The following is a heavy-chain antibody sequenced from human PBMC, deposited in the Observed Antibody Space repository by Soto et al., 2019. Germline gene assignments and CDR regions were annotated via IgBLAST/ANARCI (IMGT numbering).Heavy chain of an antibody. D-gene: IGHD7-27*01. Sequence: EVQLVESGGGLVQPGGSLRLSCAASGFSFSGSRVNWVRQVPGKGLEWVANINEDGKEKYYVDSVRGRFTISRDNAKTSLYLQLSSLGAEDTAVYYCAAATLVNITGDDAFNIWGQGTMVTVSS. J-gene: IGHJ3*02. CDR3: AAATLVNITGDDAFNI. CDR1: GFSFSGSR. V-gene: IGHV3-7*05. CDR2: INEDGKEK.